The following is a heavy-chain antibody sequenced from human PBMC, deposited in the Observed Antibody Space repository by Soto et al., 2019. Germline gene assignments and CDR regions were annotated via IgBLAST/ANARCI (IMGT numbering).Heavy chain of an antibody. Sequence: QVHLVQSGAEVKKPGASVKVSCKGSGYAFTTYGITWVRQAPGQGLEWMGWISAHNGNTNYAQKLQGRVTVTRDTSTSTAYMELRCLRSAATAVYYCARRRYGDYWGQGALVTVSS. CDR1: GYAFTTYG. J-gene: IGHJ4*02. CDR2: ISAHNGNT. V-gene: IGHV1-18*01. CDR3: ARRRYGDY. D-gene: IGHD1-1*01.